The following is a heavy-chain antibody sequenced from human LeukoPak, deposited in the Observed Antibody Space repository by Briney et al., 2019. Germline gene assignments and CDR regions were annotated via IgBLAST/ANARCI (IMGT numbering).Heavy chain of an antibody. D-gene: IGHD5-12*01. CDR2: IKQDGSEK. J-gene: IGHJ4*02. V-gene: IGHV3-7*01. CDR3: ASLRGYSAYGNFDY. CDR1: GFTFSSYW. Sequence: GGSLRLSCAASGFTFSSYWMSWVRQAPGKGLEWVANIKQDGSEKYYVDSVKGRFTISRDNAKNSLYLQMNSLRAEDTAVYYCASLRGYSAYGNFDYWGQGTLVTVSS.